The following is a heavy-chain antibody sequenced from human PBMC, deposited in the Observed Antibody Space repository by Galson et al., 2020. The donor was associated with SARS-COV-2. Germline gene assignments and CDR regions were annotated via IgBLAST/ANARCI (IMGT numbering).Heavy chain of an antibody. CDR3: ARRLDGGADVVVYFDY. V-gene: IGHV4-34*01. Sequence: SETMSLTCAVYGGTFRGYYWTWIRQSPGKGLEWIGVINYSGSTNYNPSLKSRVTIPTDKSKNQFSLRLTSVTAADTAIYYCARRLDGGADVVVYFDYWGRGTPVIVSS. CDR2: INYSGST. J-gene: IGHJ4*02. CDR1: GGTFRGYY. D-gene: IGHD2-15*01.